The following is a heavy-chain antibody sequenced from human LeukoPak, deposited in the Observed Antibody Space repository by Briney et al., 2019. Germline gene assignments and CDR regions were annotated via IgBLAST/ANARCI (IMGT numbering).Heavy chain of an antibody. V-gene: IGHV3-33*01. J-gene: IGHJ4*02. D-gene: IGHD4/OR15-4a*01. Sequence: GGSLRLSCAASGFPFSSYGMHWVRQAPGRGLEWVAIIWYDGSNKYYADSVKGRFTISRDNAKNSLYLQMNSLRAEDTAVYYCARGGMVPDWGQGTLVTVSS. CDR1: GFPFSSYG. CDR3: ARGGMVPD. CDR2: IWYDGSNK.